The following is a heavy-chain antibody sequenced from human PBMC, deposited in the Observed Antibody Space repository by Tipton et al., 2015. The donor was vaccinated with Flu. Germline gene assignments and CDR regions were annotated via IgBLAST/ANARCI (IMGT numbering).Heavy chain of an antibody. CDR3: AREGHIVATTSGMDV. CDR2: IYHSGST. Sequence: TLSLTCTVSGGSISSYYWSWIRQPPGKGLEWIGYIYHSGSTNYNPSLKSRVTISVDTSKNQFSLKLSSVTAANTAVYYCAREGHIVATTSGMDVWGQGTTVTVSS. D-gene: IGHD5-12*01. J-gene: IGHJ6*02. V-gene: IGHV4-59*12. CDR1: GGSISSYY.